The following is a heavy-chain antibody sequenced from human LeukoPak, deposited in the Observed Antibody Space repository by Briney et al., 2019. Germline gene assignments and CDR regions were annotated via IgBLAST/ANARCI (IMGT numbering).Heavy chain of an antibody. J-gene: IGHJ4*02. CDR2: IYYSGST. Sequence: SETLSLTCTVSGGSVSSYYWSWIRQPPGKGLEWIGYIYYSGSTNYNPSLKSRVTISVDTSKNQFSLKLSSVTAADTAVYYCARTTYYYDSSGYSFDYWGQGTLVTVSS. D-gene: IGHD3-22*01. V-gene: IGHV4-59*02. CDR1: GGSVSSYY. CDR3: ARTTYYYDSSGYSFDY.